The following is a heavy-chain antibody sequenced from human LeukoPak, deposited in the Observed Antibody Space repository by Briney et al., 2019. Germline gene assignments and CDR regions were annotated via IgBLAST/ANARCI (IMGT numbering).Heavy chain of an antibody. CDR2: IYSGGST. CDR3: ARVGGTRANYFDY. J-gene: IGHJ4*02. Sequence: GGSLRLSCAASGFTVSSYYMSWVRQAPGKGLEWVSVIYSGGSTYYADSVKGRFTISRDNSNNTLYLQMNGLRAEDTAVYYCARVGGTRANYFDYWGQGTLVTVSS. D-gene: IGHD3-3*01. V-gene: IGHV3-66*01. CDR1: GFTVSSYY.